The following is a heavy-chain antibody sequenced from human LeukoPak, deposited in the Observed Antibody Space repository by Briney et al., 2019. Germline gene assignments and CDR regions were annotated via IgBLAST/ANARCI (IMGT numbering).Heavy chain of an antibody. CDR2: IYSGGST. CDR3: ARVEAYYYGSGSYYYYYFDY. D-gene: IGHD3-10*01. Sequence: GGSLRLSCAASGFTFSSYSMNWVRQAPGKGLEWVSVIYSGGSTYYADSVKGRFTISRDNSKNTLYLQMNSLRAEGTAVYYCARVEAYYYGSGSYYYYYFDYWGQGTLVTVSS. V-gene: IGHV3-53*01. CDR1: GFTFSSYS. J-gene: IGHJ4*02.